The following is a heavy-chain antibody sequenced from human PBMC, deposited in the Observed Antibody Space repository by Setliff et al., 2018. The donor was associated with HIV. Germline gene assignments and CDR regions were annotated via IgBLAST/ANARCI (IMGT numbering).Heavy chain of an antibody. J-gene: IGHJ6*02. CDR2: IYHSGST. CDR3: ARRYSSSWFYYYYGMDV. D-gene: IGHD6-13*01. V-gene: IGHV4-38-2*01. Sequence: SETLSLTCAVSGYSISSGYYWGWIQQPPGKGLEWSGSIYHSGSTYYNPSLKSRVTISVDTSKNQFSLKLSSVTAADTAVYYCARRYSSSWFYYYYGMDVWGQGTTVTVSS. CDR1: GYSISSGYY.